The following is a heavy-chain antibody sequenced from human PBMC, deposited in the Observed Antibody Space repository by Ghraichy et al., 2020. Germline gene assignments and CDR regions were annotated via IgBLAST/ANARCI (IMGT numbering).Heavy chain of an antibody. CDR2: FYYTRST. Sequence: SETLSLTCAVSGTSISSHYWSWIRQPPGKGLEWIGYFYYTRSTNYNPSLRSRVTISEDTAKNQFSLELSSVTAADTAVYYCARIGPSYYDSSGYYYLDSWGQGTLVAVSS. CDR1: GTSISSHY. V-gene: IGHV4-59*11. J-gene: IGHJ4*02. D-gene: IGHD3-22*01. CDR3: ARIGPSYYDSSGYYYLDS.